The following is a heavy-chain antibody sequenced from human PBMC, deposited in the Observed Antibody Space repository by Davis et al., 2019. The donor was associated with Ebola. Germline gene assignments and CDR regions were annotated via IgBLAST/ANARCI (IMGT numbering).Heavy chain of an antibody. J-gene: IGHJ4*02. CDR2: ISSSSSYI. Sequence: GGSLRLSCAASGSTFSSYWLHWVRQAPGKGLEWVSSISSSSSYIYYADSVKGRFTISRDNAKNSLYLQMNSLRAEDTAVYYCARGEEEERLDYWGQGTLVTVSS. CDR3: ARGEEEERLDY. CDR1: GSTFSSYW. V-gene: IGHV3-21*01.